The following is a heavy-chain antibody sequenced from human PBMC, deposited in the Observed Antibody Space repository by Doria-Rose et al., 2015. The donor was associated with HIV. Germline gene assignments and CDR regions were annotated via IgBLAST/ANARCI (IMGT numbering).Heavy chain of an antibody. CDR1: GGSISSYY. V-gene: IGHV4-59*01. Sequence: QVQLVQSGPGLVKPSETLSLTCTVSGGSISSYYWSWIRQPPGKGLGWIGYNYNSGSTNYNPSLKSRVTISLDTSKNQFSLKVSSVTAADTAVYFCARGPNGGYCSGGTCLRFDYWGQGTLVTVSS. CDR3: ARGPNGGYCSGGTCLRFDY. J-gene: IGHJ4*02. CDR2: NYNSGST. D-gene: IGHD2-15*01.